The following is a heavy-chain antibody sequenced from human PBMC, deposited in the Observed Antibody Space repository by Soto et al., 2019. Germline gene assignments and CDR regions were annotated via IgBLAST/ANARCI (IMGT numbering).Heavy chain of an antibody. CDR3: ASSMTTVTTSHYYYGMDV. CDR2: IWYDGSNK. D-gene: IGHD4-4*01. J-gene: IGHJ6*02. Sequence: GGSLRLCCAAAGFTFSSYGMHWVRQAPGKGLEWVAVIWYDGSNKYYADSVKGRFTISRDNSKNTLYLQMNSLRAEDTAVYYCASSMTTVTTSHYYYGMDVWGQGTTVTVSS. CDR1: GFTFSSYG. V-gene: IGHV3-33*01.